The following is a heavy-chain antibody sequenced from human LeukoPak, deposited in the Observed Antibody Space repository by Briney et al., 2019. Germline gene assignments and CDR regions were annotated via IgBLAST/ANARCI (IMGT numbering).Heavy chain of an antibody. CDR1: GFTFSSYG. D-gene: IGHD2-2*01. J-gene: IGHJ6*02. CDR3: ARDSYCSSTSCSPYYYYYGMDV. V-gene: IGHV3-33*01. CDR2: IWYDGSNK. Sequence: GGSLRLSCAASGFTFSSYGMHWVRQAPGKGLEWVAVIWYDGSNKYYADSVKGRFTISRDNSKNTLYLQMNSLRAEDTAVYYCARDSYCSSTSCSPYYYYYGMDVWGQGTTVTVSS.